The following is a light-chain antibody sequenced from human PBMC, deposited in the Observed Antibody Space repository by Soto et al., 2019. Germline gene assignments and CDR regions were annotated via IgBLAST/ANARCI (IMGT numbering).Light chain of an antibody. Sequence: EIVLTQSPGTLSLSPGERATLSCRASQSVSSSYLAWYQQKPGQAPRLLISGASSRATGIPDRVSGSGSGTDVTLTISRLEPEDFAVYYCHRYGSSPLTFGGGTKVEIK. CDR3: HRYGSSPLT. J-gene: IGKJ4*01. V-gene: IGKV3-20*01. CDR2: GAS. CDR1: QSVSSSY.